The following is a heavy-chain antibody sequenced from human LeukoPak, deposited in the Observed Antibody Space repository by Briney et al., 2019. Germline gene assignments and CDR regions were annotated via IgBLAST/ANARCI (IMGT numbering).Heavy chain of an antibody. D-gene: IGHD6-19*01. CDR2: ISSSGSTI. J-gene: IGHJ4*02. Sequence: PGGSLRLSCAASGFTFSDYYMSWIRQAPGKGLEWVSYISSSGSTIYYADSAKGRFTISRDNAKDSLYLQMNSLRAEDTAVYYCAREVDIAVAGLFDYWGQGTLVTVSS. CDR3: AREVDIAVAGLFDY. CDR1: GFTFSDYY. V-gene: IGHV3-11*04.